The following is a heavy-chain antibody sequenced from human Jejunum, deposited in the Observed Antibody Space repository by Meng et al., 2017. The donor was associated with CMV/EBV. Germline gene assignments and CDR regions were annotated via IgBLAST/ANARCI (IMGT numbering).Heavy chain of an antibody. CDR1: GYTFAYRY. CDR3: TRGRINDS. J-gene: IGHJ4*02. Sequence: VSCKASGYTFAYRYLHGVQQAPGQALEWMGWITPFTGNTNSAQKFHVRVTITRDRSMSTAYMELSSLRSEDTAVYYCTRGRINDSWGQGTLVTVSS. CDR2: ITPFTGNT. D-gene: IGHD3-3*02. V-gene: IGHV1-45*02.